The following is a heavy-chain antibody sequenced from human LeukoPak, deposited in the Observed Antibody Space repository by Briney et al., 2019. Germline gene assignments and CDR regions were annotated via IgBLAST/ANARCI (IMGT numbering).Heavy chain of an antibody. CDR3: AKAYYYGSGSFYYYYYGMDV. Sequence: GGSLRLSCAASGFTVSSNYMSWVRQAPGKGLEWVSVIYSGGSTYYADSVKGRFTISRDNSKNTLYLQMNSLRAEDTAVYYCAKAYYYGSGSFYYYYYGMDVWGQGTTVTVSS. CDR1: GFTVSSNY. D-gene: IGHD3-10*01. CDR2: IYSGGST. J-gene: IGHJ6*02. V-gene: IGHV3-53*01.